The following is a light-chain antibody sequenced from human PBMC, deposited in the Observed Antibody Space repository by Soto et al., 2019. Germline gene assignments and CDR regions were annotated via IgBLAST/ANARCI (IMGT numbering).Light chain of an antibody. J-gene: IGLJ3*02. CDR1: SSDVGGYDS. CDR2: EVT. Sequence: QSALTQPASVSGSPGQSITISCTGTSSDVGGYDSVSWYQQYPDKAPKLMIYEVTNRPSGVSDRFSGSKSGNTASLTISGLQADDEADYYCSSYTTKNTIWVFGGGTKVTVL. V-gene: IGLV2-14*01. CDR3: SSYTTKNTIWV.